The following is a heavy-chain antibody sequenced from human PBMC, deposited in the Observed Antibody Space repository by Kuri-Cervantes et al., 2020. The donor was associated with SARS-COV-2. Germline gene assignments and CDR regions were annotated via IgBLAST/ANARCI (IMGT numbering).Heavy chain of an antibody. CDR3: ARGAGYDFWSGYYEYWYFDL. Sequence: SETLSLTCAVSGCSISSSNWWGWIRQPPGKGLEWIGYIYYSGSTYYNPSLKSRVTISVDTSKNQFSLKLSSVTAADTAVYYCARGAGYDFWSGYYEYWYFDLWGRGTLVTVSS. V-gene: IGHV4-28*03. D-gene: IGHD3-3*01. J-gene: IGHJ2*01. CDR2: IYYSGST. CDR1: GCSISSSNW.